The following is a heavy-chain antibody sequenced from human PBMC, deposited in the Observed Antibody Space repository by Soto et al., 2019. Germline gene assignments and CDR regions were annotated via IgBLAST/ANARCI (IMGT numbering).Heavy chain of an antibody. D-gene: IGHD2-2*01. V-gene: IGHV1-69*08. J-gene: IGHJ2*01. CDR2: IIPVLDLP. CDR1: GGTFSSYT. Sequence: QVQLVQSGAEVKKPGSSVKVSCKASGGTFSSYTISWVRQAPGQGLEWMGRIIPVLDLPNYAQKFQASITTTAEESTSTASMELSSPTSEASALYFWARDRWRSTTAASGYWDFDLWGRGTLVTFTS. CDR3: ARDRWRSTTAASGYWDFDL.